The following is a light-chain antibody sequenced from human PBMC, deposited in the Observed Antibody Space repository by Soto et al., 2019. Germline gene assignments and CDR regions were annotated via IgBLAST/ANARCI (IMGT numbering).Light chain of an antibody. V-gene: IGLV1-40*01. J-gene: IGLJ1*01. CDR2: GNS. Sequence: QSVLTQPPSVSGAPGQRVTIYCTGSSSNIGAGYDVHWYQQLPGTAPKLLIYGNSNRPSGVPDRFSGSKSGTSASLAITGLQAEDEADYYCQSYDGSLSGYVFGAGTKVTVL. CDR1: SSNIGAGYD. CDR3: QSYDGSLSGYV.